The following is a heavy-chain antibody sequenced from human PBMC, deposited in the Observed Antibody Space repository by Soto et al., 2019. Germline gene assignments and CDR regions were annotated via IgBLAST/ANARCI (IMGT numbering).Heavy chain of an antibody. J-gene: IGHJ6*02. V-gene: IGHV1-8*01. Sequence: QVQLVQSGAEVKKPGASVKVSCKASGYTFTSYDINWVRQATGQGLEWMGWMNPNSGNKGYAQKFKGRVTMTRNTSISTAYMELSSLRSEDTAVYYCARTPSLRDNWNYGQWGDVWGQGTTVTVSS. CDR1: GYTFTSYD. CDR2: MNPNSGNK. CDR3: ARTPSLRDNWNYGQWGDV. D-gene: IGHD1-7*01.